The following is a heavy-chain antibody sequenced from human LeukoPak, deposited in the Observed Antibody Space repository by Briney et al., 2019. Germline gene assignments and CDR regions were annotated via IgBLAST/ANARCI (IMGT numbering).Heavy chain of an antibody. Sequence: GGSLRLSCAASGFTFTTYDTNWVRQAPGKGLEWVSYISRDSAYMYLADSVKGRFTISRDNAKNSLYLQMNSLRGEDTAVYYCARDDASTARASGMDVWGKGTTVTASS. CDR3: ARDDASTARASGMDV. CDR2: ISRDSAYM. D-gene: IGHD6-6*01. CDR1: GFTFTTYD. V-gene: IGHV3-21*01. J-gene: IGHJ6*04.